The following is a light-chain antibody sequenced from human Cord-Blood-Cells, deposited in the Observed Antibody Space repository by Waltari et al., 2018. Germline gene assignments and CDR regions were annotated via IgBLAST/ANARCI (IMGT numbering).Light chain of an antibody. J-gene: IGKJ2*01. Sequence: EIVMTQSPATLSVSPGERATISCRASQSVSNNLAWYQQKPGQAPRLLIYGASTRATCIPARFSGSGSGTECTLTISSLQSEDFAVYYCQQYNNWPPYTFGQGTKLEIK. V-gene: IGKV3-15*01. CDR1: QSVSNN. CDR3: QQYNNWPPYT. CDR2: GAS.